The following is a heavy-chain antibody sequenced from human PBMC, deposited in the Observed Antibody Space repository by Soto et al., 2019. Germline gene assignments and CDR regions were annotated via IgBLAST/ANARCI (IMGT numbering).Heavy chain of an antibody. CDR3: ARDQEEQLVLSGWFDP. D-gene: IGHD6-6*01. V-gene: IGHV1-18*04. CDR2: ISAYNGNT. Sequence: GASVKVSCKASGYTFTSYGISWVRQAPGEGLEWMGWISAYNGNTNYAQKPQGRVTMTTDTSTSTAYMELRSLRSDDTAVYYCARDQEEQLVLSGWFDPWGQGTLVTISS. CDR1: GYTFTSYG. J-gene: IGHJ5*02.